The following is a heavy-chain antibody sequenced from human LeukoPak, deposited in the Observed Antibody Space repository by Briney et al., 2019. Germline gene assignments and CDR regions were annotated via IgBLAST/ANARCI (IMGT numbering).Heavy chain of an antibody. CDR2: IYSGGST. V-gene: IGHV3-53*01. CDR3: ANFYCSGTSCLMFDY. Sequence: GGSLRLSCAASGFIVSSNYMNWVRQAPGKGLEWVSVIYSGGSTYYADSVKGRFTISRDNAKNSLYLQMNSLRAEDTAVYYCANFYCSGTSCLMFDYWGQGILVTVSS. CDR1: GFIVSSNY. D-gene: IGHD2-2*01. J-gene: IGHJ4*02.